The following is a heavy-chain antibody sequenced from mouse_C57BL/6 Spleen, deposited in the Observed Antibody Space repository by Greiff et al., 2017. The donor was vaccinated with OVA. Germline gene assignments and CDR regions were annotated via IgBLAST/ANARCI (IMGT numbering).Heavy chain of an antibody. CDR3: VRQGDGYSFDY. CDR2: IRSKSNNYAT. V-gene: IGHV10-1*01. CDR1: GFSFNTYA. D-gene: IGHD2-3*01. J-gene: IGHJ2*01. Sequence: EVKVVESGGGLVQPKGSLKLSCAASGFSFNTYAMNWVRQAPGQGLEWVARIRSKSNNYATYYADSVKDRFTISRDDSESMLYLQMNNLKTEDTAMYYCVRQGDGYSFDYWGQGTTLTVSS.